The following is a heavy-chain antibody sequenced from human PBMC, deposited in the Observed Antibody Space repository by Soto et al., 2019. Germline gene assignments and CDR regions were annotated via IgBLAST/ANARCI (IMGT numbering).Heavy chain of an antibody. J-gene: IGHJ4*02. D-gene: IGHD3-10*01. CDR3: VRHQGAVWFGDSGPGH. CDR2: IYYSGST. CDR1: GGSISSYY. V-gene: IGHV4-59*08. Sequence: PSETLSLTCTVSGGSISSYYWSWIRQPPGKGLEWIGYIYYSGSTNYNPSLKSRIIISVDTSRNQFSLRLISVTAADTAVFYCVRHQGAVWFGDSGPGHWGPGTLVTVSS.